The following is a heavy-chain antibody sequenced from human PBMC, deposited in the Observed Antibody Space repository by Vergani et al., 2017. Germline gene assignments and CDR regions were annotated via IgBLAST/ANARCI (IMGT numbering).Heavy chain of an antibody. CDR1: GFTFSSYW. CDR2: IKQDGSEK. Sequence: EVQLVESGGGLVQPGGSLRLSCAASGFTFSSYWMSWVRPAPGKGLEWVANIKQDGSEKYYVDSVKGRFTSSRDNAKNSLSLQMNSLRAEDTAVYYCARDPGGTYETDGSEWVNAFDIWGQGTMVTVSS. V-gene: IGHV3-7*04. J-gene: IGHJ3*02. CDR3: ARDPGGTYETDGSEWVNAFDI. D-gene: IGHD1-26*01.